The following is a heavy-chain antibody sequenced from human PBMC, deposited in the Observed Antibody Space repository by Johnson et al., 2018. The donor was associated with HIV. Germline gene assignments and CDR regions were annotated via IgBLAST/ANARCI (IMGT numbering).Heavy chain of an antibody. CDR1: GFTFSSYW. CDR2: IYSGGST. Sequence: MLLVESGGGLVQPGGSLRLSCAASGFTFSSYWMSWVRQAPGKGLEWVSVIYSGGSTYYADSVKGRFTISRDNSKNTVYLQMNSLRAEDTAVYYCAKDGGRLRTDAFDIWGQGTMVTVSS. J-gene: IGHJ3*02. V-gene: IGHV3-23*03. CDR3: AKDGGRLRTDAFDI. D-gene: IGHD2-15*01.